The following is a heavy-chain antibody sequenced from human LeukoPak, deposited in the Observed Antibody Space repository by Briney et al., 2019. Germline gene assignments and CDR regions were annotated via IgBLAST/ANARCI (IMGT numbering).Heavy chain of an antibody. CDR1: GFNFGSYS. V-gene: IGHV3-23*01. D-gene: IGHD3-22*01. J-gene: IGHJ3*02. Sequence: GGSLRLSCAASGFNFGSYSMTWVRQAPGKGLEWVSVISADSATTFYADSVKGRFTISRDNSKNTLYLQMNSLRAEDTAVYYCAKDNVWYDSSGREEGAFDIWGQGTMVTVSS. CDR3: AKDNVWYDSSGREEGAFDI. CDR2: ISADSATT.